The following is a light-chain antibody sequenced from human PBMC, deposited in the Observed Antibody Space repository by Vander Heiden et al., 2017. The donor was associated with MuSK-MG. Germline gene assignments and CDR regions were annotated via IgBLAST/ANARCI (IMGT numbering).Light chain of an antibody. CDR2: GTS. CDR3: QQSDSTPKT. V-gene: IGKV1-39*01. CDR1: QSITSD. J-gene: IGKJ1*01. Sequence: DIQMTQSPSSLSASVGDRLTITCRASQSITSDLNWYQQKPGKAPKLLIYGTSSLQSGVPSRFSGSGSGTDFTLTISRLQLEDFATYYCQQSDSTPKTFGQGTKVEIK.